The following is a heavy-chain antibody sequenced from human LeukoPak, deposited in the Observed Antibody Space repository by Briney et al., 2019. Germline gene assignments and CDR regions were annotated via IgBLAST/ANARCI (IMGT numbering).Heavy chain of an antibody. CDR2: IYYSGST. J-gene: IGHJ6*03. D-gene: IGHD2-2*01. V-gene: IGHV4-59*01. CDR1: GGSISSYY. Sequence: LETLSLTCTVSGGSISSYYWSWIRQPPGKGLEWIGYIYYSGSTNYNPSLKSRVTISVDTFKNQFSLKLSSVTAADTAVYYCARMLLGYCSSTSCYGYYYYYMDVWGKGTTVTVSS. CDR3: ARMLLGYCSSTSCYGYYYYYMDV.